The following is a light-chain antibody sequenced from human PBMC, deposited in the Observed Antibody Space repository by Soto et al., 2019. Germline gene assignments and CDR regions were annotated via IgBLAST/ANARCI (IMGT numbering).Light chain of an antibody. CDR1: SSDVGTQNY. CDR2: EVS. J-gene: IGLJ2*01. V-gene: IGLV2-14*01. Sequence: QSALTQPASVSGSPGQSITISCTGSSSDVGTQNYVSWYQQHPDKAPKLMIYEVSDRPSGVSSRFSGSKSGNTASLTISGVQAEDEADYYCLSYTSSYTVVFGGGTKLTVL. CDR3: LSYTSSYTVV.